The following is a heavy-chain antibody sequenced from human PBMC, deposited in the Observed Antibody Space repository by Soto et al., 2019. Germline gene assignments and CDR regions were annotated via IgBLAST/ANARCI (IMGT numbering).Heavy chain of an antibody. CDR2: IYYSGST. D-gene: IGHD6-25*01. CDR1: GGSISSGDYY. CDR3: ARLPSGSPYLLFDY. V-gene: IGHV4-30-4*01. J-gene: IGHJ4*02. Sequence: SETLSLTCTVSGGSISSGDYYWSWIRQPPGKGLEWIGYIYYSGSTYYNPSLKSRVTISVDTSKNQFSLKLSSVTAADTAVYYCARLPSGSPYLLFDYWGQGTLVTVSS.